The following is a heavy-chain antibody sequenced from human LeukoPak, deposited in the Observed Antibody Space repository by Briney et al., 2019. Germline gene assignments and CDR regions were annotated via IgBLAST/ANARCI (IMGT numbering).Heavy chain of an antibody. J-gene: IGHJ4*02. CDR3: AKGDTSTWHNVDY. D-gene: IGHD5-24*01. V-gene: IGHV3-30*02. CDR1: GFIFSTYG. CDR2: IRYDGTNE. Sequence: PGGSLRLSCAASGFIFSTYGMHWVRQAPGKGLEWVAFIRYDGTNEYYKDSVKGRFTISRDNSNNILYLQMSSLRVEDTAVYYCAKGDTSTWHNVDYWGQGTLVTVCS.